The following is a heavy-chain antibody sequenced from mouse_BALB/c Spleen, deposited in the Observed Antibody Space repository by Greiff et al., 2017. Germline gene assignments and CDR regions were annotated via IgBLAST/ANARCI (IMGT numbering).Heavy chain of an antibody. V-gene: IGHV14-3*02. D-gene: IGHD2-14*01. J-gene: IGHJ3*01. CDR1: GFNIKDTY. CDR3: ARGDYRLAWFAY. CDR2: IDPANGNT. Sequence: EVNLVESGAELVRPGALVKLSCKASGFNIKDTYMHWVKQRPEQGLEWIGRIDPANGNTKYDPKFQGKATITADTSSNTAYMQLSSLTSEDSAVYFCARGDYRLAWFAYWGQGTLVTVSA.